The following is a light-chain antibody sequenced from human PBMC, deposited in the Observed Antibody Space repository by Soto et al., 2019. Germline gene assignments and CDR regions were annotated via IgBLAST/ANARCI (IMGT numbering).Light chain of an antibody. CDR1: SSDVGGYNY. J-gene: IGLJ1*01. V-gene: IGLV2-8*01. CDR2: EVS. Sequence: QSVLTQPPSASGSPGQSVTISCTGTSSDVGGYNYVSWYQQHPGKAPKVMIYEVSKRPSGVPVRFSGSKSGNTASLTVSGLQAEDEADYYCSSYAGSNNLGVFGTGTKVTVL. CDR3: SSYAGSNNLGV.